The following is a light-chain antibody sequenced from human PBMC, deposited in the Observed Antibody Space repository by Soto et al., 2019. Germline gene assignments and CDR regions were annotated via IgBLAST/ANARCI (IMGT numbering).Light chain of an antibody. CDR1: QGIGDT. CDR2: DAS. J-gene: IGKJ4*01. CDR3: QQRSDWPLT. Sequence: EIVMTQSPATLSVSPGEGATLSCRASQGIGDTLAWYQQKPGQAPRLLIYDASKRATGIPARFSGRGSGTDFTLTISSLEPEDFAVYYCQQRSDWPLTFGGGTKVEIK. V-gene: IGKV3-11*01.